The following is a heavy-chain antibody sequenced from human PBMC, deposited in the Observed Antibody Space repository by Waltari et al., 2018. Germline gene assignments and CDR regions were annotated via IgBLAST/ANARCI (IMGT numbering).Heavy chain of an antibody. D-gene: IGHD6-6*01. Sequence: VQLVQSGAEVKKPGASVKVSCKASGYTFSDYDIHWVRQAPGQGLEWMGWINTNRGSTHCTQKFPGTVTLTRDTSINTASMELSRLSSDDMATYYCARGSSYSSSSGGFEYWGPGTLVTVSS. CDR3: ARGSSYSSSSGGFEY. CDR1: GYTFSDYD. J-gene: IGHJ4*02. V-gene: IGHV1-2*02. CDR2: INTNRGST.